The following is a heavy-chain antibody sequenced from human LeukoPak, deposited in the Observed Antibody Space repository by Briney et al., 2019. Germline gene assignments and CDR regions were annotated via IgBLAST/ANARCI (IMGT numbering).Heavy chain of an antibody. CDR3: ARGPGYSGSYYDAFDI. Sequence: ASVKVSCKASGGTFSSYGISWVRQAPGQGLEWMGWISAYNGNTNYAQKLQGRVTMTTDTSTSTAYMELRSLRSDDTAVYYCARGPGYSGSYYDAFDIWGQGTMVTVSS. D-gene: IGHD1-26*01. CDR2: ISAYNGNT. CDR1: GGTFSSYG. J-gene: IGHJ3*02. V-gene: IGHV1-18*01.